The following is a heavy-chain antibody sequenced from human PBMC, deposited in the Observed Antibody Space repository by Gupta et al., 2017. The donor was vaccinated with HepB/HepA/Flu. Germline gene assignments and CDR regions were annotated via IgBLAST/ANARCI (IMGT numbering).Heavy chain of an antibody. CDR1: GGTFSSYA. CDR2: IIPIFGTA. J-gene: IGHJ4*02. Sequence: QVQLVQSGAEVKKPGSSVKVSCKASGGTFSSYAISWVRQAPGQGLEWMGGIIPIFGTANYAQKFQGRVTITADESTSTAYMELSSLRSEDTAVYYCARDNGGVTMVRGVLFDYWGQGTLVTVSS. CDR3: ARDNGGVTMVRGVLFDY. V-gene: IGHV1-69*01. D-gene: IGHD3-10*01.